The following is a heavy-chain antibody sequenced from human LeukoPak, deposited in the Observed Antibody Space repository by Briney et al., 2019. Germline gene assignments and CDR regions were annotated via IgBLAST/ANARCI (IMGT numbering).Heavy chain of an antibody. CDR1: GYTFTSYG. V-gene: IGHV1-18*01. J-gene: IGHJ4*02. CDR3: ARARGYDSSGYGRPYYFDY. D-gene: IGHD3-22*01. CDR2: ISAYNGNT. Sequence: ASVKVSCKASGYTFTSYGISWVRQAPGQGLEWMGWISAYNGNTNYPQKLQGRVTMTTDTSTSTAYMELRSLRSDDTAVYYCARARGYDSSGYGRPYYFDYWGQGTPVTVSS.